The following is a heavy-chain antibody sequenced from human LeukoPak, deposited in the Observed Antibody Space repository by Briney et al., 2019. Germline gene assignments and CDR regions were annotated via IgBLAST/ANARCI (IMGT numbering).Heavy chain of an antibody. V-gene: IGHV3-66*01. CDR3: ARDYKYAFDN. D-gene: IGHD5-24*01. CDR1: GFTVSSHY. J-gene: IGHJ4*02. Sequence: GGSLRLSCAASGFTVSSHYMTWVRQAPGKGLEWVSVIYSDGSTYNADSVKGRFTISGDKAKSSLYLQMNSLRVEDTAVYYCARDYKYAFDNWGQGTLVTVSS. CDR2: IYSDGST.